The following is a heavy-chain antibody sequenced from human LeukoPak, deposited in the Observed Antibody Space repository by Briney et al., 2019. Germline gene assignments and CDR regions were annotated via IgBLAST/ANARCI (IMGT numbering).Heavy chain of an antibody. D-gene: IGHD3-22*01. J-gene: IGHJ4*02. V-gene: IGHV4-4*07. CDR1: GGSISSYY. Sequence: SETLSLTCTVSGGSISSYYWSWIRQPAGKGLEWIGHICTSGSTNYNPSLKSRLTMSVDTSKNQFSLKLCSVTAADTAVYYCATARQYYYDSSGYSYFDCWSEGTLVTVSS. CDR2: ICTSGST. CDR3: ATARQYYYDSSGYSYFDC.